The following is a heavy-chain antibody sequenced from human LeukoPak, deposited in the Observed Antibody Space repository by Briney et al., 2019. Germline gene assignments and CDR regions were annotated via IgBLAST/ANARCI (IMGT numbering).Heavy chain of an antibody. CDR2: IYYSGST. D-gene: IGHD5-18*01. J-gene: IGHJ3*02. CDR1: GGSISSGDYY. V-gene: IGHV4-30-4*01. CDR3: ASEATDTAMGGRDAFDI. Sequence: SETLSLTCTVSGGSISSGDYYWSWIRQPPGKGLEWIGYIYYSGSTYYNPSLKSRVTISVDTSKNQFSLKLSSVTAADTAVYYCASEATDTAMGGRDAFDIWGQGTMVTVSS.